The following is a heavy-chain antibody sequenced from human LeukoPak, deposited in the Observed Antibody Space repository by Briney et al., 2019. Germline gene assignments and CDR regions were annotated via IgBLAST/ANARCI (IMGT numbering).Heavy chain of an antibody. CDR2: LDPEDGET. Sequence: ASVKVSCKVSGYTLTELSMHWVRQAPGKGLEWMGGLDPEDGETIYAQKFQGRVTMTEDTSTDTAYMELSSLRSEDTAVYYCATESLYGDYTHVDFDYWGQGTLVTVSS. D-gene: IGHD4-17*01. CDR1: GYTLTELS. J-gene: IGHJ4*02. V-gene: IGHV1-24*01. CDR3: ATESLYGDYTHVDFDY.